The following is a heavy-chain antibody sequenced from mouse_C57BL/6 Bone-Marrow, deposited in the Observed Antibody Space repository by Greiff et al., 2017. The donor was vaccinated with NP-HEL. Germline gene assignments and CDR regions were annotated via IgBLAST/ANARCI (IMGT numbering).Heavy chain of an antibody. J-gene: IGHJ4*01. CDR1: GYTFTNYW. CDR2: IYPGGGYT. CDR3: ERERSYYYAMDY. V-gene: IGHV1-63*01. D-gene: IGHD1-3*01. Sequence: VQLQQSGAELVRPGTSVKMSCKASGYTFTNYWIGWAKQRPGHGLEWIGDIYPGGGYTNYNEKFKGKATLTVDKSSSTAYMQFSSLTSEDSAIYYCERERSYYYAMDYWGQGTSVTVSS.